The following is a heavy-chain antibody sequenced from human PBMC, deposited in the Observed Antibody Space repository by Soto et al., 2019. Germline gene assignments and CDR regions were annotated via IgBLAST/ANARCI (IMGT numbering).Heavy chain of an antibody. D-gene: IGHD1-26*01. CDR3: VRDRDLYRDMFNADL. V-gene: IGHV3-48*02. CDR1: GFTFSIYS. J-gene: IGHJ4*01. Sequence: GGSLRLSCAASGFTFSIYSMNWVRQAPGKGLEWLAYITVVAGNTRYAESVRGRFTISADYAANSVFLQMSSLRDEDTALYFCVRDRDLYRDMFNADLWGQGTLVTVSS. CDR2: ITVVAGNT.